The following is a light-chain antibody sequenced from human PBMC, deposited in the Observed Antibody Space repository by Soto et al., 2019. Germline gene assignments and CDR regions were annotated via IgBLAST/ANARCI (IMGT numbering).Light chain of an antibody. Sequence: DIQVTQSPSSLSASVGDRVTITCRASQTISSYLNWYQQKPGKAPKLMIYGAYSLQSGVPARFSGSGSGTDFTLTSSSLQPEDSAKYSCQQSYRSPLTFGGGTKVEI. CDR3: QQSYRSPLT. V-gene: IGKV1-39*01. CDR2: GAY. CDR1: QTISSY. J-gene: IGKJ4*01.